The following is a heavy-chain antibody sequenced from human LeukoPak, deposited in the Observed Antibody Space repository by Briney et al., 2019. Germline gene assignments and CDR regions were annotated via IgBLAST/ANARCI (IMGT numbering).Heavy chain of an antibody. J-gene: IGHJ4*02. CDR2: IYTSGST. D-gene: IGHD5-18*01. CDR1: GGSISSYY. CDR3: ARECGYSYHNFDY. V-gene: IGHV4-4*07. Sequence: SETLSLTCTVSGGSISSYYWSCIRQPAGKGLEWIGRIYTSGSTNYNPSLKSRVTISVDKSKNQFSLKLSSVTAADTAVYYCARECGYSYHNFDYWGQGTLVTVSS.